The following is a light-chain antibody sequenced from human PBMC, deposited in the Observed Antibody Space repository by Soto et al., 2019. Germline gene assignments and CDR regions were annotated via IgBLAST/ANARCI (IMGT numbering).Light chain of an antibody. CDR1: NIGSKN. Sequence: SYELTQPLSVSVALGQTARITCGGNNIGSKNVHWYQQKPGQAPVLVIYRDYNRPSGIPERFSGSNSVNTATLSISRDQAGDEADYYCQVLDSSTNVVFGGGTKLTVL. J-gene: IGLJ2*01. V-gene: IGLV3-9*01. CDR3: QVLDSSTNVV. CDR2: RDY.